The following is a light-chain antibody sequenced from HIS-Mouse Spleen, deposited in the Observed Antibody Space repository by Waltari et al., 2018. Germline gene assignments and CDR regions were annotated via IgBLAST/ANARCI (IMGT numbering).Light chain of an antibody. CDR2: DVS. CDR3: CSYAGSYTLV. CDR1: SSDVGGYNY. V-gene: IGLV2-11*01. Sequence: QSALTQPRSVSGSPGQSVTISCTGTSSDVGGYNYVSWYQQHPGKAPKLMIYDVSQRPSGFPDRFPGSKSGNTASLTISGLQAEDEADYYCCSYAGSYTLVFGGGTKLTVL. J-gene: IGLJ2*01.